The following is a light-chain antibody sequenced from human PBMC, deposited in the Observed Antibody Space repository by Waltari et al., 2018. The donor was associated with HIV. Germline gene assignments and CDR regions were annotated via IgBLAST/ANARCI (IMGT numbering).Light chain of an antibody. CDR3: CSYAGSSTSVV. V-gene: IGLV2-23*02. CDR1: STDVWSYNL. J-gene: IGLJ2*01. CDR2: EVN. Sequence: QSALPQPASVSGSPGQSNTIPRPGTSTDVWSYNLVSWYQHHPGKAPKLIIYEVNKRPSGVSNRFSGSKSGNTASLTISVLQAEDEADYYCCSYAGSSTSVVFGGGTKLTVL.